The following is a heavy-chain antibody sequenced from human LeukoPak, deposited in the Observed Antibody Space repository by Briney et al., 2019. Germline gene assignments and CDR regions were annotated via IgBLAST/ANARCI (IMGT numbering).Heavy chain of an antibody. J-gene: IGHJ4*02. CDR2: INHSGST. CDR3: VRDRADNGDYIKFDY. Sequence: SETLSLTCAVSGGSFSGYYWNWIRQSPGKGLEWIGEINHSGSTHYNPSLKSRVTISVDTSQKQFSLRLSSVTAADTAVYYCVRDRADNGDYIKFDYWGQGSLVTVSS. V-gene: IGHV4-34*01. D-gene: IGHD4-17*01. CDR1: GGSFSGYY.